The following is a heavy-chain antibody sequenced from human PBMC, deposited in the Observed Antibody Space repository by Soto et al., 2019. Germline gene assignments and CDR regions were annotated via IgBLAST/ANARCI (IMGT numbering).Heavy chain of an antibody. D-gene: IGHD5-18*01. J-gene: IGHJ6*02. CDR1: GYSFTSDW. Sequence: AGSLKISCNGSGYSFTSDWIGWVRQMPGKGLEWMGIIYPGDSDTRYRPSFQGQVTISADKSISTAYLQWSSLKASDTAMYYCARGDTAMVPHYNGMDVWGQGTTVTVSS. CDR3: ARGDTAMVPHYNGMDV. CDR2: IYPGDSDT. V-gene: IGHV5-51*01.